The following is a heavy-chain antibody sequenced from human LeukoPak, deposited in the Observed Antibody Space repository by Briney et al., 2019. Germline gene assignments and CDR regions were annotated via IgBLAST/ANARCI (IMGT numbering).Heavy chain of an antibody. Sequence: SETLSLTCTVSGYSISTGYYWDWIRQPPGKGLEWIGTFYHGGSTYYNPSLKSRVTISVDTSKNQFSLNLTSVTAADTAVYYCARDKDYYFDYWGQGTLVTVSS. CDR2: FYHGGST. V-gene: IGHV4-38-2*02. D-gene: IGHD2-15*01. CDR1: GYSISTGYY. CDR3: ARDKDYYFDY. J-gene: IGHJ4*02.